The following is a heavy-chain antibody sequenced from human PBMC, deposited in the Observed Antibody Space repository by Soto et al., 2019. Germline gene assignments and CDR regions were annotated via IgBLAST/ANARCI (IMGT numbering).Heavy chain of an antibody. CDR1: GFSLSNYD. V-gene: IGHV3-30-3*01. CDR2: ISPDETKI. J-gene: IGHJ4*02. D-gene: IGHD3-16*02. Sequence: QVQLAESGGGVVQPGRSLRLSCAASGFSLSNYDMHWVRQAPGKGLEWVAVISPDETKIFYGDSVEGRFTISRDISKTTLYPQMNSMRTEDTDLYDCAREVIPDIPYDDGGQGTLGTVSS. CDR3: AREVIPDIPYDD.